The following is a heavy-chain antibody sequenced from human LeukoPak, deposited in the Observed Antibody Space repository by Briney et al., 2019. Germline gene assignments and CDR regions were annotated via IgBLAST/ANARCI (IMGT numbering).Heavy chain of an antibody. CDR3: AKERYSSSSLFAVTPFDY. V-gene: IGHV3-30*02. CDR1: EFTFSSYG. CDR2: IQYGGSDR. D-gene: IGHD6-13*01. Sequence: PGGSLRLSCVASEFTFSSYGMHWVRQAPGKGLEWVAFIQYGGSDRYYADSVKGRFTISRDNSKNTLYLQMNSLRVEDTAVYYCAKERYSSSSLFAVTPFDYWGQGTRITVSS. J-gene: IGHJ4*02.